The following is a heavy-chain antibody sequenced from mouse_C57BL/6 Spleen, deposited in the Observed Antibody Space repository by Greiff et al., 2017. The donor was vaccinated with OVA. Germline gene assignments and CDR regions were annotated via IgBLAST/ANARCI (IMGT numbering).Heavy chain of an antibody. CDR1: GFTFSDYY. J-gene: IGHJ1*03. V-gene: IGHV5-12*01. D-gene: IGHD2-2*01. CDR3: ARRRGLPWYFEV. CDR2: ISNGGGST. Sequence: EVQLVESGGGLVQPGGSLKLSCAASGFTFSDYYMYWVRQTPEKRLEWVAYISNGGGSTYYPDTVKGRFTISRDNAKNTLYLQMSRLKSEDTAMYYCARRRGLPWYFEVWGTGTTVTVSS.